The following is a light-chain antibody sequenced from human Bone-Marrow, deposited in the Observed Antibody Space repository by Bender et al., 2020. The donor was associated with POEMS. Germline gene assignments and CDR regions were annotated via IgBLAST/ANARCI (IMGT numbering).Light chain of an antibody. CDR3: ATWDSSLSAGV. V-gene: IGLV1-40*01. Sequence: QSVLTQPPSVSGAPGQRVTISCTGSSSNIGAGYDVHWYQQLPGAAPTLLIYRDNNRPSGIPDRFSGSKSGTSATLGITGLQTGDEADYYCATWDSSLSAGVFGGGTKLTVL. J-gene: IGLJ3*02. CDR2: RDN. CDR1: SSNIGAGYD.